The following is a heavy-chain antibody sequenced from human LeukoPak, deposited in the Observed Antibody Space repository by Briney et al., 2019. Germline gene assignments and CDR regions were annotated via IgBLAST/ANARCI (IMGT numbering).Heavy chain of an antibody. J-gene: IGHJ3*02. V-gene: IGHV3-21*01. CDR1: GFTFSSYS. CDR2: ISSSSSYI. CDR3: ARDRSTAMAKNDAFDI. Sequence: GGSPRLSCAASGFTFSSYSMNWVRQAPGKGLEWVSSISSSSSYIYYADSVKGRFTISRDNAKNSLYLQMNSLRAEDTAVYYCARDRSTAMAKNDAFDIWGQGTMVTVSS. D-gene: IGHD5-18*01.